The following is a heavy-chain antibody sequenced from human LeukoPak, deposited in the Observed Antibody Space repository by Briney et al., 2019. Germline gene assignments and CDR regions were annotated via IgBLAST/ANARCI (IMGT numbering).Heavy chain of an antibody. CDR1: GGSTSSYY. D-gene: IGHD6-13*01. V-gene: IGHV4-59*01. CDR3: ARGYSSSGYYFDY. Sequence: SETLSLTCTVSGGSTSSYYWSWIRQPPGTGLEWIGYIYYSGSTNYNPSLKSRVTISVDTSKNQFSLKLSSVTAADPAAHYCARGYSSSGYYFDYWGQGTLVTVSS. CDR2: IYYSGST. J-gene: IGHJ4*02.